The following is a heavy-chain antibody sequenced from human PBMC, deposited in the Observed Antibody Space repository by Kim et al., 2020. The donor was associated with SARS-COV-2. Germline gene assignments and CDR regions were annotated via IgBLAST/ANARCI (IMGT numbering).Heavy chain of an antibody. D-gene: IGHD3-22*01. J-gene: IGHJ5*02. Sequence: SETLSLTCTVSGGSVSSGSYYWSWIRQPPGKGLEWIGYIYYSGSTNYNPSLKSRVTISVDTSKNQFSLKLSSVTAADTAVYYCARDRVKKYYDSSDRLGLDPWGQGTLVTVSS. CDR3: ARDRVKKYYDSSDRLGLDP. V-gene: IGHV4-61*01. CDR2: IYYSGST. CDR1: GGSVSSGSYY.